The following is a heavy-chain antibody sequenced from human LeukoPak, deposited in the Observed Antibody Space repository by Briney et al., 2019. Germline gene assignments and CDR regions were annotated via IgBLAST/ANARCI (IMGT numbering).Heavy chain of an antibody. Sequence: GGSLRLSCAASGFTFSSHGMHWVRQAPGKGLEWVAVTSYDGSTKYYADSAKGRFNISRDNSKNTLYPQMNSLRVDDTAVYYCAKDATLFGDQYFDYWGQGTLVIVSS. V-gene: IGHV3-30*18. CDR3: AKDATLFGDQYFDY. J-gene: IGHJ4*02. CDR2: TSYDGSTK. CDR1: GFTFSSHG. D-gene: IGHD3-10*01.